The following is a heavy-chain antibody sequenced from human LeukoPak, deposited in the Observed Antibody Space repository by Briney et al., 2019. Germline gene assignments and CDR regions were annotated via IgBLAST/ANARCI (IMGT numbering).Heavy chain of an antibody. V-gene: IGHV3-21*01. J-gene: IGHJ6*02. CDR3: ARPYMATVHNYYYYGMDV. D-gene: IGHD5-24*01. CDR1: GFTFSSYS. CDR2: ISSSSSYI. Sequence: PGGSLRLSCAASGFTFSSYSMNWVRQAPGKGLEWVSSISSSSSYIYYADSVKGRFTISRDNAKNSLYLQMNSLRAEDTAVYYCARPYMATVHNYYYYGMDVWGQGTTVTVSS.